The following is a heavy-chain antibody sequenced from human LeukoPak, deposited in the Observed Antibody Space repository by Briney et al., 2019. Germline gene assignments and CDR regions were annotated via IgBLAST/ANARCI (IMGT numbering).Heavy chain of an antibody. Sequence: GASLRLSCAASGFTFSSYAMSWVRQAPGKGLEWVSAISGSGGSTYYADSVKGRFTISRDNSKNTLYLQMNSLRAEDTAVYYYAKEGVFGWAFNWFDPWGQGTLVTVSS. CDR3: AKEGVFGWAFNWFDP. V-gene: IGHV3-23*01. CDR1: GFTFSSYA. CDR2: ISGSGGST. D-gene: IGHD3-10*01. J-gene: IGHJ5*02.